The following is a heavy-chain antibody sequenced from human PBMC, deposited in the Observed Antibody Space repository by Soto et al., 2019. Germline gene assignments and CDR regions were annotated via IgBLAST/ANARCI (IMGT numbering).Heavy chain of an antibody. V-gene: IGHV4-34*01. CDR1: GGSFSGYY. Sequence: SETLSLTCADHGGSFSGYYWSWIRQPPRKGLEWIGEINHSGSTNYNPSLKSRVTISVDASKNQFSLKLSSVTAADTAVYYCARGFPRITMIVVAKQQGNWFDPWGQGTLVTVSS. CDR2: INHSGST. CDR3: ARGFPRITMIVVAKQQGNWFDP. D-gene: IGHD3-22*01. J-gene: IGHJ5*02.